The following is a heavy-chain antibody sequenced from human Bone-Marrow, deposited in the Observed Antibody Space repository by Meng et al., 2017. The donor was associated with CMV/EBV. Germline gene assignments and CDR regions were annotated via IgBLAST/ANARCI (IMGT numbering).Heavy chain of an antibody. CDR2: IYYSGST. J-gene: IGHJ3*02. Sequence: SETLSLTCTVSGCSISSYYWSWIRQPPGKGLEWIGYIYYSGSTNYNPSLKSRVTISVDTSKNQFSLKLSSVTAADTAVYYCARAAPFLVVPAALRAFDIWGQGQMVT. CDR3: ARAAPFLVVPAALRAFDI. D-gene: IGHD2-2*01. CDR1: GCSISSYY. V-gene: IGHV4-59*01.